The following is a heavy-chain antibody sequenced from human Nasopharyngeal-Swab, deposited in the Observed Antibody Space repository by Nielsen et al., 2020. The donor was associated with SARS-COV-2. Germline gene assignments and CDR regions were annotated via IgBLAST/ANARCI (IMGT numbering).Heavy chain of an antibody. J-gene: IGHJ4*02. D-gene: IGHD3-22*01. CDR3: ARGDSSGYYVYDHYYFDY. Sequence: GGSLRLSCAASGFTFSSYAMSWVRQAPGKGLEWVSIISGSGDTTYYADSVKGRFTISRDNAKNSLYLQMNSLRAEDTAVYYCARGDSSGYYVYDHYYFDYWGQGTLVTVSS. CDR2: ISGSGDTT. V-gene: IGHV3-23*01. CDR1: GFTFSSYA.